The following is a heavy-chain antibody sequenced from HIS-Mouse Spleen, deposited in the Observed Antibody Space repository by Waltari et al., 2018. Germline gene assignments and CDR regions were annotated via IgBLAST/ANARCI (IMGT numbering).Heavy chain of an antibody. CDR2: IYYSGST. Sequence: QLQLQESGPGLVKPSETLSLPCHVSGGSIRRRSYYWGWIRQPPGNALEWIGSIYYSGSTYYNPSLKSRVTISVDTSKNQFSLKLSSVTAADTAVYYCAREIPYSSSWYDWYFDLWGRGTLVTVSS. V-gene: IGHV4-39*07. CDR3: AREIPYSSSWYDWYFDL. CDR1: GGSIRRRSYY. J-gene: IGHJ2*01. D-gene: IGHD6-13*01.